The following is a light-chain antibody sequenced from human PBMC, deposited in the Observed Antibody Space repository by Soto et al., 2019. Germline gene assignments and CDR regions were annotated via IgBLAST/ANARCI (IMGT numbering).Light chain of an antibody. CDR2: DAS. Sequence: DIQRTQSPATLSASVGDRVTITCRASQTMSTWLSWYQHKPGKAPNLLIYDASTLMSGVPSRFSGSGSGTEFTLTISSLQPGDFATYYCQQSETYPLTFGQGTRLEI. J-gene: IGKJ5*01. CDR3: QQSETYPLT. CDR1: QTMSTW. V-gene: IGKV1-5*01.